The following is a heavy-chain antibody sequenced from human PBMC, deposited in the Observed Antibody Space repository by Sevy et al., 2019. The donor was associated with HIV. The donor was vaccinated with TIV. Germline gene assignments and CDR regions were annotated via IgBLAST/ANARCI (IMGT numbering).Heavy chain of an antibody. CDR1: GFSFSDSY. D-gene: IGHD3-10*01. CDR3: ARKGCSQGLHYYFES. Sequence: GGSLRLSCAASGFSFSDSYMSWIRQAPGKGLEWLSYMSGSGGIIYYADSVKGRFTISRDNAKNSLYLQMNSLRADDTALYYCARKGCSQGLHYYFESWGQGTLVTVS. J-gene: IGHJ4*02. CDR2: MSGSGGII. V-gene: IGHV3-11*01.